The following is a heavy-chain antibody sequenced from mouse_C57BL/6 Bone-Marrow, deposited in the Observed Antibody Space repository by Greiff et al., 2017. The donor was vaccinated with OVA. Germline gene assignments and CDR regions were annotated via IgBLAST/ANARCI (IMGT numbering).Heavy chain of an antibody. D-gene: IGHD1-1*01. CDR1: GFSLSTFGMG. CDR3: ARIGVATPYAMDY. CDR2: IWWDDDT. J-gene: IGHJ4*01. Sequence: QVTLKECGPGILQPSQTLSLTCSFSGFSLSTFGMGVGWIRQPSGKGLEWLAHIWWDDDTYYNPSLKRRLTNSKDTSENQVFLKIANVDTADTATYYCARIGVATPYAMDYWGQGTSGTVSS. V-gene: IGHV8-8*01.